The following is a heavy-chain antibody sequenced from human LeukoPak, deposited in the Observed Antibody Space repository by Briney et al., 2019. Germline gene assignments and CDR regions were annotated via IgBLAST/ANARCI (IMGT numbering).Heavy chain of an antibody. CDR1: GFTFSSYS. CDR2: ISSSSSYI. Sequence: GGSLRFSCAASGFTFSSYSMNWVRQAPGKGLEWVSSISSSSSYIYYADSVKGRFTISRDNAKNSLYLQMNSLRAEDTAVYYCAREGGVTHDYWGQGTLVTVSS. CDR3: AREGGVTHDY. D-gene: IGHD3-10*01. J-gene: IGHJ4*02. V-gene: IGHV3-21*01.